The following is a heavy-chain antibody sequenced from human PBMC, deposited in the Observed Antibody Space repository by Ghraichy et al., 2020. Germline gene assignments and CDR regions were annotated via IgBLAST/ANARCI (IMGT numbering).Heavy chain of an antibody. CDR1: GFTFSSYG. J-gene: IGHJ4*02. Sequence: GGSLRLSCAASGFTFSSYGMHWVRQAPGKGLEWVAVIWYDGSNKYYADSVKGRFTISRDNSKNTLYLQMNSLRAEDTAVYYCARDRWDSSSSYDYWGQGTLVTVSS. CDR3: ARDRWDSSSSYDY. CDR2: IWYDGSNK. D-gene: IGHD6-13*01. V-gene: IGHV3-33*01.